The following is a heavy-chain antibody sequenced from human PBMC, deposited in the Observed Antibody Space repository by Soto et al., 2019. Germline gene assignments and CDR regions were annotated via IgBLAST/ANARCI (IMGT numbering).Heavy chain of an antibody. CDR3: AKGPSDDFWSGYQYNWFDP. V-gene: IGHV3-23*01. Sequence: PGGSLRLSCAASGFTFSSYAVSWVRQAPGKGLEWVSAISGSGGSTYYADSVKGRFTISRDNSKNTLYLQMNSLRAEDTAVYYCAKGPSDDFWSGYQYNWFDPWGQGTLVTVSS. CDR2: ISGSGGST. CDR1: GFTFSSYA. J-gene: IGHJ5*02. D-gene: IGHD3-3*01.